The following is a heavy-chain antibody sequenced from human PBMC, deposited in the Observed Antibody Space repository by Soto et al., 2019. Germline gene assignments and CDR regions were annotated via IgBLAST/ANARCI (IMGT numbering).Heavy chain of an antibody. CDR2: IYYSGST. D-gene: IGHD6-19*01. CDR3: ARERTGNSGWYSRYYYYYGRYV. J-gene: IGHJ6*04. CDR1: GGSVSSGSYY. Sequence: QVQLQESGPGLVKPSETLSLTCTVSGGSVSSGSYYWSWIRQPPGNGLEWIGHIYYSGSTNYNPSLQRRVTISVDTSKNQCYLKLSSVTAAYTAVYYCARERTGNSGWYSRYYYYYGRYVGGKGTTVTVSS. V-gene: IGHV4-61*01.